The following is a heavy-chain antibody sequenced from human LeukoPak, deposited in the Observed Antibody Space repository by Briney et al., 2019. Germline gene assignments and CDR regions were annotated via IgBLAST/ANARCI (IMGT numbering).Heavy chain of an antibody. CDR3: ATASYYYDSSGPRYYFAY. V-gene: IGHV3-21*01. Sequence: PGGSLRLSCAASGFTFSSYSMNWVRQAPGKGLEWVSSISSSSYIYYADSVKGRFTISRDNAKNSLYLQMNSLRAEDTAVYYCATASYYYDSSGPRYYFAYCGQGTLVTVSS. D-gene: IGHD3-22*01. CDR1: GFTFSSYS. J-gene: IGHJ4*02. CDR2: ISSSSYI.